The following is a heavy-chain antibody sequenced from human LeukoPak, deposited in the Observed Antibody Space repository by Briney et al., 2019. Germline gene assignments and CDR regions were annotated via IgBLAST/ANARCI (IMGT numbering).Heavy chain of an antibody. V-gene: IGHV1-46*01. D-gene: IGHD6-13*01. CDR1: GYTFTSYY. CDR2: INPSGGST. J-gene: IGHJ4*02. Sequence: GASVKVSCKASGYTFTSYYMHWVRQAPGQGLEWMGIINPSGGSTSYAQKFQGRVTMTRDTSTSTVYMELSSLRSEDTAVYYCARDTHSRELVYGESYFDYWGQGTLVTVSS. CDR3: ARDTHSRELVYGESYFDY.